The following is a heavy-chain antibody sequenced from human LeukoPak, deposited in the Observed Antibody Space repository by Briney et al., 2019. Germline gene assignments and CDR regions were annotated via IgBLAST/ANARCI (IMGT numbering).Heavy chain of an antibody. D-gene: IGHD5-18*01. Sequence: PGRSLRLSCAPSGFTFSSYSMHWARQAPGKGLEWVAVISYDGSNKYYADSVKGRFTISRDNSKNTLYLQMNSLRAEDTAVYYCASEGGRGYSYDNAFDIWGQGTMVTVSS. CDR3: ASEGGRGYSYDNAFDI. CDR1: GFTFSSYS. J-gene: IGHJ3*02. V-gene: IGHV3-30-3*01. CDR2: ISYDGSNK.